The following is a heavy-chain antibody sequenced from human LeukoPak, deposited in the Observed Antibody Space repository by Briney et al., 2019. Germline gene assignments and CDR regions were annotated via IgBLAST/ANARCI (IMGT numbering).Heavy chain of an antibody. CDR3: ARVLAAAGLDF. D-gene: IGHD6-19*01. Sequence: ASETLSLTCTVSGGSISDSRTWGWVRQPPGKGLEWIANIHDDGRTASNPSLKSRVTISLDTSKNQFSLKVSSVTAADTAFYFFARVLAAAGLDFWGQGTLVTVSS. V-gene: IGHV4-39*07. CDR1: GGSISDSRT. CDR2: IHDDGRT. J-gene: IGHJ4*02.